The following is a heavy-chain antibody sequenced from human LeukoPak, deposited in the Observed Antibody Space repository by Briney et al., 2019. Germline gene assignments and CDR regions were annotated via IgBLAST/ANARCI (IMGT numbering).Heavy chain of an antibody. CDR1: GFTFSSYA. J-gene: IGHJ4*02. D-gene: IGHD5-18*01. Sequence: GGSLRLSCAASGFTFSSYAMHWVRQAPGKGLEWVAVISYDGSNKYYADSVKGRFTISRDNSKNTLYLQMNSLRAEDTAVYYCAGEYSYCYYFDYWGQGTLVTVSS. CDR2: ISYDGSNK. V-gene: IGHV3-30-3*01. CDR3: AGEYSYCYYFDY.